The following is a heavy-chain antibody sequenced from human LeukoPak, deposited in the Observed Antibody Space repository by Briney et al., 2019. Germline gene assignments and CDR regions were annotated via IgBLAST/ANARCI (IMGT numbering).Heavy chain of an antibody. CDR1: GFTFSSYA. J-gene: IGHJ3*02. V-gene: IGHV3-23*01. D-gene: IGHD2-15*01. CDR2: ISGSGGST. CDR3: AKDPSYCSGGSCYELGGAFDI. Sequence: GGSLRLSCAASGFTFSSYAMSWVRQAPGKGLEWVSAISGSGGSTYYADSVKGRFTISRDNSKNTLYLQMNSLRAEDTAVYYCAKDPSYCSGGSCYELGGAFDIWGQGTMVTVSS.